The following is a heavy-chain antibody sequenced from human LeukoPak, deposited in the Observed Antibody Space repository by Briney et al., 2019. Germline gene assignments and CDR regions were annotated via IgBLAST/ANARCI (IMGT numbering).Heavy chain of an antibody. D-gene: IGHD3-16*01. J-gene: IGHJ4*02. CDR3: AKANSYDSYYFDY. CDR1: GFTFSTYW. Sequence: GGSLRLSCAASGFTFSTYWLAWVRQAPGKGLEWVANIKRDGSEKYYVDSVKGRFTISRDNAKNSLYLQMNSLRAEDTAVYYCAKANSYDSYYFDYWGQGALVIVSS. V-gene: IGHV3-7*02. CDR2: IKRDGSEK.